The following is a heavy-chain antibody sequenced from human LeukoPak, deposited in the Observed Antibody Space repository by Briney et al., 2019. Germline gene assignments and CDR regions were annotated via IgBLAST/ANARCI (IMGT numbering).Heavy chain of an antibody. CDR3: AKSPGIVVVVAD. CDR1: GFTFSSYS. CDR2: ISSSSSDI. V-gene: IGHV3-21*01. D-gene: IGHD2-15*01. J-gene: IGHJ4*02. Sequence: PGGSLRLSCAASGFTFSSYSMNWVRQPPGKGLEWVSSISSSSSDIYYADSVKGRFTISRDNAKNSLYLQMNSLRAEDTAVYYCAKSPGIVVVVADWGQGTLVTVSS.